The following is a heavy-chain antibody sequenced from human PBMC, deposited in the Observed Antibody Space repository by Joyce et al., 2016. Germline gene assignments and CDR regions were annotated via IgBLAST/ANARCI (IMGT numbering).Heavy chain of an antibody. CDR3: ARRGQTYGDFDY. Sequence: QLQLQESGPGLVKPSETLSLICTVSRGSFSISNSYWAWIRQPPGKGLEWIGTLYYSDSTYYNPSLKSRVTISGDTSKNHFSLRLSSVTAADTAVYFCARRGQTYGDFDYWGQGTLVTVSS. J-gene: IGHJ4*02. CDR2: LYYSDST. V-gene: IGHV4-39*02. CDR1: RGSFSISNSY. D-gene: IGHD5-18*01.